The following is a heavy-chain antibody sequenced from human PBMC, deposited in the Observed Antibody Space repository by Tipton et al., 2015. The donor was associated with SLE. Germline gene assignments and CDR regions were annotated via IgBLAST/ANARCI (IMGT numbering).Heavy chain of an antibody. CDR3: ASVDDTVTTHFEH. V-gene: IGHV4-31*03. J-gene: IGHJ4*02. CDR2: IYLSGLT. D-gene: IGHD4-17*01. CDR1: GHSISNGDYY. Sequence: TLSLTCTVSGHSISNGDYYWSWIRQLPGKGLEWIGYIYLSGLTSYNPSLHNRVSISVDTSNSQFSLKLSSVTAADTAIYYCASVDDTVTTHFEHWGQGTLVTVSS.